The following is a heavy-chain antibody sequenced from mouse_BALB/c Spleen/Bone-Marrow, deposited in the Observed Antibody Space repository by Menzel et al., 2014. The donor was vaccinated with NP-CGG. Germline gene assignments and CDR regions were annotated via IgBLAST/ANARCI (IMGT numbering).Heavy chain of an antibody. J-gene: IGHJ1*01. V-gene: IGHV7-3*02. CDR2: IRNKAKGYTT. D-gene: IGHD2-12*01. CDR3: ARDRNNDIHWYLDV. CDR1: GFTFSDYY. Sequence: EVKVVESGGGLVQPGGSLRLSCATSGFTFSDYYMSWVRQPPGKALEWLGFIRNKAKGYTTEYIPSVKGRFTISRDNSQSTLYLQMNTLRAEDSATYYCARDRNNDIHWYLDVWGAGTTVTVSS.